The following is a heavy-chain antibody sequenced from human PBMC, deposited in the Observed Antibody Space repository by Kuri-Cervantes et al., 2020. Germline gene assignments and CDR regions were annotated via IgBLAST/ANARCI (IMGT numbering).Heavy chain of an antibody. CDR2: IRSKANSYAT. V-gene: IGHV3-73*01. CDR3: ARDDSSSWWFEY. J-gene: IGHJ4*02. Sequence: GESLKISCAASGFTFSGSAMHWVRQASGKGLEWVGRIRSKANSYATAYAASVKGRFTISRDNSKNTLYLQMNSLRAEDTAVYYCARDDSSSWWFEYWGQGTLVTVSS. CDR1: GFTFSGSA. D-gene: IGHD6-13*01.